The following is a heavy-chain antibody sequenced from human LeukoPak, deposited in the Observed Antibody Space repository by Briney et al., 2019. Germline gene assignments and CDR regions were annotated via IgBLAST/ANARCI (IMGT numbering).Heavy chain of an antibody. CDR1: GFTFSSSN. D-gene: IGHD1-26*01. CDR3: ARYSGTYRDF. CDR2: ITGGSSYT. J-gene: IGHJ4*02. V-gene: IGHV3-21*01. Sequence: GGSLRLSCAASGFTFSSSNMNWVRQAPGKGLEWVSSITGGSSYTFYADSVKGRFTISRDNAKNSLYLQMNSLRDEGTAVYYCARYSGTYRDFWGQGTLVTVSS.